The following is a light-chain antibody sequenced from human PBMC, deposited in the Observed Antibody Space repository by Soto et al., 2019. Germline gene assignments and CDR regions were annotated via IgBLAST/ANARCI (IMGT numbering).Light chain of an antibody. J-gene: IGKJ4*01. V-gene: IGKV3-11*01. CDR1: QSVSSH. CDR3: QQRSNWLELT. CDR2: DAS. Sequence: EIVLTQSPATLSLSPGERATLSCRASQSVSSHLAWYPQKPGQAPRLLIYDASNRATGIPARFSGSGSGTDFTLTISSLEPEDFAVYYCQQRSNWLELTFGGGTKVEIK.